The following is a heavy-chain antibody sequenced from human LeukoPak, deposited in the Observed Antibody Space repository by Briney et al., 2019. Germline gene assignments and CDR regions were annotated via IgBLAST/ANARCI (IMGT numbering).Heavy chain of an antibody. V-gene: IGHV3-23*01. CDR1: GFTFSSYA. CDR2: ISDSGGST. J-gene: IGHJ4*02. Sequence: PGGSLRLSCAASGFTFSSYAMSWVRQAPGKGLEWVSVISDSGGSTYSADSVKGRFTISRDNSKNTLYLQMNSLRAEDTAVYYCARAPTEEYYFDYWGQGTLVTVSS. CDR3: ARAPTEEYYFDY.